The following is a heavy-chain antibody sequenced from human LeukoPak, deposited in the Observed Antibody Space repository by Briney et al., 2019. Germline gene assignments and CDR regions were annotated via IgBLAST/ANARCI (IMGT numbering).Heavy chain of an antibody. V-gene: IGHV4-39*01. D-gene: IGHD2-21*02. Sequence: SETLSLTCTVSGGSISSTSYYWGWIRQPPGKGLEWIGTINYSGSTYYNPSLKSRVTISVDTSKNQISLKLNSVTAADTAMYYCARHGDLLSPFQTWGQGTLVTVSS. CDR1: GGSISSTSYY. CDR2: INYSGST. J-gene: IGHJ5*02. CDR3: ARHGDLLSPFQT.